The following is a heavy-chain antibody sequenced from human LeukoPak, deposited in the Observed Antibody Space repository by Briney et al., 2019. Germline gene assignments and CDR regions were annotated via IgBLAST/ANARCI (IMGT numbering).Heavy chain of an antibody. CDR2: INHSGST. CDR3: ARGPYGGNAASYFDY. Sequence: KPSETLSLACAVYGGSFSGYYWSWIRQPPGKGLEWIGEINHSGSTNYNPSLKGRVTISGDTSKNQFSLKLSSVTAADTAVYYCARGPYGGNAASYFDYWGQGTLVTVSS. V-gene: IGHV4-34*01. J-gene: IGHJ4*02. CDR1: GGSFSGYY. D-gene: IGHD4-23*01.